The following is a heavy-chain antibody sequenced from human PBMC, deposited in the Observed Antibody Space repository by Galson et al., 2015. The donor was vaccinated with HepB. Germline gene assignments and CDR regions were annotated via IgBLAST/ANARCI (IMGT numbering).Heavy chain of an antibody. V-gene: IGHV4-59*01. D-gene: IGHD3-10*01. J-gene: IGHJ6*03. Sequence: ETLSLTCTVSGGSISSYYWSWIRQPPGKGLEWIGYIYYSGSTNYNPSLKSRVTISVDTSKNQFSLKLSSVTAADTAVYYCARDAKAPVMVRGQDNYYMDVWGKGTTVTVSS. CDR3: ARDAKAPVMVRGQDNYYMDV. CDR2: IYYSGST. CDR1: GGSISSYY.